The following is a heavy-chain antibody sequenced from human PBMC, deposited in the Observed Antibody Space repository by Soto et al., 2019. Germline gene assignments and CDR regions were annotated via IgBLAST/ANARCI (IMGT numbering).Heavy chain of an antibody. CDR3: ARGMRRWELLGH. CDR2: IWYDGTIK. D-gene: IGHD1-26*01. V-gene: IGHV3-33*01. J-gene: IGHJ4*02. CDR1: GFTFTNHA. Sequence: PGGSLRLSCAGPGFTFTNHAMHWVRQAPGKGLEWVGAIWYDGTIKYYADSVKGRLTISRDNSKNTLYLQMNSLRAEDTAIYYCARGMRRWELLGHWGQGTPVTVSS.